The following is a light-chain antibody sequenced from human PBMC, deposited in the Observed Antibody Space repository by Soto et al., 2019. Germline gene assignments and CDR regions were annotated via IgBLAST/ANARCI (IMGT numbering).Light chain of an antibody. CDR2: AAT. CDR1: QSIATY. Sequence: DIQMTQSPSSLSAAVEDRVTITCRASQSIATYLNWYQQRPGKAPKLLIYAATRLQSGVPSRFSGSGSGTDFTLTITSLQSEDFAIYFCQQSYSDPRTFGQGTKVEIK. V-gene: IGKV1-39*01. J-gene: IGKJ1*01. CDR3: QQSYSDPRT.